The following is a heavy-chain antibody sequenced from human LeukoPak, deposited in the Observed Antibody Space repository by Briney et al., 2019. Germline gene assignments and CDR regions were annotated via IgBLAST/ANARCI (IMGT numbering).Heavy chain of an antibody. V-gene: IGHV4-59*11. CDR1: GGSISGHY. Sequence: SETLSLTCTVSGGSISGHYWSWIRQPPGKGLEWIGYIHDSGSTNYNASLTSRVTLSVDTSKNQFSLKLTSVTAADTAVYYCVRGPLYRGAWSLGDYWGQGSLVTVSS. CDR2: IHDSGST. J-gene: IGHJ4*02. D-gene: IGHD6-19*01. CDR3: VRGPLYRGAWSLGDY.